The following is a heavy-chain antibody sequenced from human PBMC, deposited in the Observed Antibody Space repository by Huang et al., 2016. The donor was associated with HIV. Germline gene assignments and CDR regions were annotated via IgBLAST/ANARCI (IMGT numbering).Heavy chain of an antibody. Sequence: QVQLVESGGCVVQPGRSLRLSCAASGFTFSNSGLHWVRQAPGKGLEWMAFISYEGINKYYADSVTGGFTISRDNSKTTLHLQMNSLRAEDTAVYYCAKEFDILTGYYPSGSDYWGQGTLVTVSS. V-gene: IGHV3-30*18. CDR1: GFTFSNSG. CDR2: ISYEGINK. CDR3: AKEFDILTGYYPSGSDY. D-gene: IGHD3-9*01. J-gene: IGHJ4*02.